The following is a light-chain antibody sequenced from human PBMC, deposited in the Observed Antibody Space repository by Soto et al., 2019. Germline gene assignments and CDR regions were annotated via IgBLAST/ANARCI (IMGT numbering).Light chain of an antibody. V-gene: IGKV4-1*01. J-gene: IGKJ2*01. CDR3: QQYYGSPYT. CDR2: WAS. Sequence: DIVLTQSPDSLAVSLGERATINCKSSQSDLYSSNNKNYLTWYQQKPGQPPKLLIYWASTRESGVPDRLSGSGSGTDFTLTISSLQAEDEAVYYCQQYYGSPYTFGQGTKLEIK. CDR1: QSDLYSSNNKNY.